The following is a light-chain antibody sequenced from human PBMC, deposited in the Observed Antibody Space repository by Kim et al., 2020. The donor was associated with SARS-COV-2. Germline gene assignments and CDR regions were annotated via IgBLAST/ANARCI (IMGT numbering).Light chain of an antibody. Sequence: SVGDRVTITCQASQDISNYLNWYQQKPGKAPKLLIYDASNLETGVPSRFSGSGSGTDFTFTISSLQPEDIATYYCQQYDNLPPRTFGGGTKVDIK. CDR3: QQYDNLPPRT. CDR1: QDISNY. J-gene: IGKJ4*01. CDR2: DAS. V-gene: IGKV1-33*01.